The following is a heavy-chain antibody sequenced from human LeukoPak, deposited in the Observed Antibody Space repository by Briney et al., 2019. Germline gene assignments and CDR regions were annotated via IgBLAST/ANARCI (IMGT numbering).Heavy chain of an antibody. Sequence: GGSLRLSCAASGFTFSSYGMSWVRQAPGKGLEWVSGISASGGTTYYADPVKGRFTISRDNSKNTLVLQLNSLRAEDTAVYYCAKDPTDFDSSGQTYFDYWGQGTLVTVSS. CDR3: AKDPTDFDSSGQTYFDY. D-gene: IGHD3-22*01. V-gene: IGHV3-23*01. CDR1: GFTFSSYG. J-gene: IGHJ4*02. CDR2: ISASGGTT.